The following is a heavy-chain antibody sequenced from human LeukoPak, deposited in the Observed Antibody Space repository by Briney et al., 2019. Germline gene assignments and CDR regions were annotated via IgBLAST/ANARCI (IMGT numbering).Heavy chain of an antibody. CDR2: IKHSDST. CDR3: ERGEATLDP. V-gene: IGHV4-34*01. CDR1: GGSFSGYY. J-gene: IGHJ5*02. Sequence: SETLSLTCAVYGGSFSGYYWSWIRQPPGKGLEWIGEIKHSDSTNYNPYLKSRATISVDTAKNQFSLKLSSVTAADTAVYYCERGEATLDPWGQGTLVTVSS.